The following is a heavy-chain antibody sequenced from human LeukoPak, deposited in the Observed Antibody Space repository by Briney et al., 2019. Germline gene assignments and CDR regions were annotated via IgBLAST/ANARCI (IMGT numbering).Heavy chain of an antibody. Sequence: GTSLRLSCAAYGFTFSSYAMNWVRQAPGKGLEWVSHITASGTAMFYADSVKGRFTISRDNAKNSLYLQMNSLRDEDTAVYYCASSGSYRFDYWGQGTLVTVSS. CDR3: ASSGSYRFDY. CDR2: ITASGTAM. CDR1: GFTFSSYA. J-gene: IGHJ4*02. D-gene: IGHD1-26*01. V-gene: IGHV3-48*02.